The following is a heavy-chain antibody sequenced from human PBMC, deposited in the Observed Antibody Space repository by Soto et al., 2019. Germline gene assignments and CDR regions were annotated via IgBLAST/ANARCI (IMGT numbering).Heavy chain of an antibody. J-gene: IGHJ4*02. V-gene: IGHV1-69*13. Sequence: GASVKVSCKASGGTFSSYAISWVRQAPGQGLEWMGGIIPIFGTANYAQKFQGRVTITADESTSTAYMELSSLRSGDTAVYYCATYYYGSGSYSLTLDYWGQGTLVPVSS. CDR2: IIPIFGTA. D-gene: IGHD3-10*01. CDR1: GGTFSSYA. CDR3: ATYYYGSGSYSLTLDY.